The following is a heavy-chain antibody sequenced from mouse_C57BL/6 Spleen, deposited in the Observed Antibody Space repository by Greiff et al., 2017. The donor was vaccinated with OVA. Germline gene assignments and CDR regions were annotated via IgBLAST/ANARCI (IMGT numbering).Heavy chain of an antibody. D-gene: IGHD2-5*01. CDR3: TRSYYSNYNLDY. Sequence: EVQLQQSGAELVRPGASVKLSCTASGFNIKDYYMHWVKQRPEQGLEWIGRIDPEDGDTEYAPKFQGKATMTADTSSNTAYLQLSSLTSEDTAVKYCTRSYYSNYNLDYWGQGTTLTVSS. CDR1: GFNIKDYY. V-gene: IGHV14-1*01. CDR2: IDPEDGDT. J-gene: IGHJ2*01.